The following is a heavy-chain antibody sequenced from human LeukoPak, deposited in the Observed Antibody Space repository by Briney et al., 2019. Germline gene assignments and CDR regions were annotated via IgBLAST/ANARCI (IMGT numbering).Heavy chain of an antibody. J-gene: IGHJ4*02. CDR3: ARWAVASARRWCFDY. D-gene: IGHD6-19*01. CDR2: IYTSGST. CDR1: GGSISSYY. V-gene: IGHV4-4*07. Sequence: SETLSLTCTVSGGSISSYYWSWIRQPAGKGLEWIGRIYTSGSTNYNPSLKSRVTMSVDTSKYQFSLKLSSVTAADTAVYYCARWAVASARRWCFDYWGQGTLVTVSS.